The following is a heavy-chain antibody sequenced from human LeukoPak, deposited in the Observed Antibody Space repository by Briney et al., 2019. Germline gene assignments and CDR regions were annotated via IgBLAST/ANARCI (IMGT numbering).Heavy chain of an antibody. V-gene: IGHV3-30*02. D-gene: IGHD3-22*01. Sequence: GGSLRLSCAASGFTFSSYGMHWVRQAPGKGLEWVAFIRYDGSNKYYADSVKGRFTISRDNSKNTLYLQMNSLRAEDTAVYYCARSLVVVVIIGILDYWGQGTLVTVSS. J-gene: IGHJ4*02. CDR2: IRYDGSNK. CDR1: GFTFSSYG. CDR3: ARSLVVVVIIGILDY.